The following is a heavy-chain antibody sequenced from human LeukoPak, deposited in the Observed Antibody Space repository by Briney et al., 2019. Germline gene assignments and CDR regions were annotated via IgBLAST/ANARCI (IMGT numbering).Heavy chain of an antibody. CDR2: INPHTGAA. CDR1: GYTFTENY. J-gene: IGHJ4*02. Sequence: GASVKVSCKISGYTFTENYIHWVRQAPGQGLEGMVLINPHTGAANNTQKFEGRVTMTRDTSISTAYMHLSRLKSDDTAVYYCARGKSGYSPWGQGTPVTVSS. CDR3: ARGKSGYSP. D-gene: IGHD3-22*01. V-gene: IGHV1-2*02.